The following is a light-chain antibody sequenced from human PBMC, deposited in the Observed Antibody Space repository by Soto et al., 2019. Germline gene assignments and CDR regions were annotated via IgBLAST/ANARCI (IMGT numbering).Light chain of an antibody. CDR3: AAWDDSLNGPV. V-gene: IGLV1-44*01. CDR2: SNN. Sequence: QSVLTQPPSASGTPGQRVTISCSGSSSNIGSNTVNWYQQLPGTAPNLLIYSNNQRPSGVPDRFSGSKSGTSASLAISGLQSEDEAAYYCAAWDDSLNGPVFGGGTQLTVL. J-gene: IGLJ3*02. CDR1: SSNIGSNT.